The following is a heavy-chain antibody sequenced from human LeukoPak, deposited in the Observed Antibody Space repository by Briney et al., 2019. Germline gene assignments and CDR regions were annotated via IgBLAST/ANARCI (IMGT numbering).Heavy chain of an antibody. CDR2: IYYSGST. V-gene: IGHV4-59*13. D-gene: IGHD6-13*01. CDR1: GGSTSSYY. CDR3: ARVGGIAAAGRAGWFDP. J-gene: IGHJ5*02. Sequence: PSETLSLTCTVSGGSTSSYYWSWIRQPPGRGLEWIGYIYYSGSTNYNPSLKSRVTISVDTSKNQFSLKLSSVTAADTAVYYCARVGGIAAAGRAGWFDPWGQGTLVTVSS.